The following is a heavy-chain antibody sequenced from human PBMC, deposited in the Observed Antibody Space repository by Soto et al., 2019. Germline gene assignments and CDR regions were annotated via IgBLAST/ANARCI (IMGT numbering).Heavy chain of an antibody. Sequence: GGSLRLSCAASGFTFSDYYMSWIRQAPGKGLEWVSYISSSGSTIYYADSVKGRFTISRDNAKNSLYLQMNSLRAEDTAVYYCAREGSNIVATNYYYYMDVWGKGTTVTVSS. D-gene: IGHD5-12*01. CDR3: AREGSNIVATNYYYYMDV. J-gene: IGHJ6*03. CDR2: ISSSGSTI. V-gene: IGHV3-11*01. CDR1: GFTFSDYY.